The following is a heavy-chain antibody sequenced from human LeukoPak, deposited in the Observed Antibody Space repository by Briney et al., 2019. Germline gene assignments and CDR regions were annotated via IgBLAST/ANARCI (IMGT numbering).Heavy chain of an antibody. CDR2: INPSGGST. D-gene: IGHD3-22*01. CDR1: GYTFARYY. J-gene: IGHJ5*02. CDR3: ARGGYYDSSGSFDP. Sequence: ASVKVSCKASGYTFARYYIHWVRQAPGQGLEWMGIINPSGGSTRYAQKFQGRVTMTRDTSTSTVYMEFSSLRSDYTAVYYCARGGYYDSSGSFDPWGQGTLVTVSS. V-gene: IGHV1-46*01.